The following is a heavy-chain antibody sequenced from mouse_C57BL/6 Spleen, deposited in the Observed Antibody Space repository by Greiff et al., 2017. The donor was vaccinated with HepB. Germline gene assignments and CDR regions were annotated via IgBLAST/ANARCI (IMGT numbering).Heavy chain of an antibody. CDR2: IHPNSGST. J-gene: IGHJ4*01. CDR3: ATTQITTYAMDY. V-gene: IGHV1-64*01. D-gene: IGHD1-1*01. Sequence: QVQLQQPGAELVKPGASVKLSCKASGYTFTSYWMHWVKQRPGQGLEWIGMIHPNSGSTNYNQKFKSKATLTVDKSSSTAYMQLSSLTSEDSAVYYCATTQITTYAMDYWGQGTSVTVSS. CDR1: GYTFTSYW.